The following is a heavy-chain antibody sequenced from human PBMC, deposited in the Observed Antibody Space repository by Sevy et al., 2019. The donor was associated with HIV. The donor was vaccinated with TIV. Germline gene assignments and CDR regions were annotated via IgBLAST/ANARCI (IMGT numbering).Heavy chain of an antibody. CDR2: IRSKAYGGTT. Sequence: GGSLRLSCTASGFTFGDYALSWFRQAPGKGLEWVGFIRSKAYGGTTEYAASVKGRFTISRDDSKSIAYLQMNSLKTEDTAVYYCTRGGIAARTYYFDYWGQRTLVTVSS. D-gene: IGHD6-6*01. CDR1: GFTFGDYA. V-gene: IGHV3-49*03. J-gene: IGHJ4*02. CDR3: TRGGIAARTYYFDY.